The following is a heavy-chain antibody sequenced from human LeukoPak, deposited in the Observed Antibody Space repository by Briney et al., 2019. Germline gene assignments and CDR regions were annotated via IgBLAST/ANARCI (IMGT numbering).Heavy chain of an antibody. V-gene: IGHV1-8*03. CDR3: ARALDSSSWYYYYVDV. CDR2: MNPNSGNT. J-gene: IGHJ6*03. D-gene: IGHD6-13*01. CDR1: GYTFTSYD. Sequence: ASVKVSCKASGYTFTSYDINWVRQATGQGLEWMGWMNPNSGNTGYAQKFQGRVTITRNTSISTAYMELSSLRSEDTAVYYCARALDSSSWYYYYVDVWGKGTTVTVSS.